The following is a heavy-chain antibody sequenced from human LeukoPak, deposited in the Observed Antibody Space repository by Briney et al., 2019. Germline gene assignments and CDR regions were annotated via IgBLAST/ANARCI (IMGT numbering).Heavy chain of an antibody. CDR3: ARGTAAAAGIDY. J-gene: IGHJ4*02. CDR2: IYSGGNT. Sequence: GGSLILSCAASGFTVSNNYMTWVRQAPGKGLEWVSIIYSGGNTYYADSVKGRFTISRDNSKNTLYLQMNSLRAEDTAVYYCARGTAAAAGIDYWGQGILVTVSS. D-gene: IGHD6-13*01. CDR1: GFTVSNNY. V-gene: IGHV3-53*01.